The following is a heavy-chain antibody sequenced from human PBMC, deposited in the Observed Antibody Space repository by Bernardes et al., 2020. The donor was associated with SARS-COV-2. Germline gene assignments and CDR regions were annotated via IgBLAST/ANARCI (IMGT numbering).Heavy chain of an antibody. CDR2: ISGSGGST. V-gene: IGHV3-23*01. CDR3: AKRDYDSSGYYSGP. Sequence: GGSLRLSCAASGFTFSSYAMSWVRQAPGKGLEWVSAISGSGGSTYYADSVKGRFTISRDNSKNTLYLQMNSLRAEDTAVYYCAKRDYDSSGYYSGPWGQGTLVTVSS. D-gene: IGHD3-22*01. CDR1: GFTFSSYA. J-gene: IGHJ5*02.